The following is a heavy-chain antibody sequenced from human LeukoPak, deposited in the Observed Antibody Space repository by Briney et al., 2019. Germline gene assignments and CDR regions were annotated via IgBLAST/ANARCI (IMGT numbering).Heavy chain of an antibody. D-gene: IGHD2-2*01. CDR1: GYTFTGYY. CDR3: ASLGYCRSTSCLNWFDP. V-gene: IGHV1-2*02. J-gene: IGHJ5*02. Sequence: ASVKVSCKASGYTFTGYYMHWVRQAPGQGLEWMGWINPNSGGTNYAQKFQGRVTMTRDTPISTAYMELSRLRSDDTAAYYCASLGYCRSTSCLNWFDPWGQGTLVTVSS. CDR2: INPNSGGT.